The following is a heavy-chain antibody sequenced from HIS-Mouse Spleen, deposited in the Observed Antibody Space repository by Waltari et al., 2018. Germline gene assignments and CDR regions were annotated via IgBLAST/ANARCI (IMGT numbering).Heavy chain of an antibody. V-gene: IGHV4-39*07. D-gene: IGHD6-13*01. CDR2: IDYSGGT. J-gene: IGHJ2*01. CDR3: AREIPYSSSWYDWYFDL. Sequence: QLQLQESGPGLVKPSETLSLTCTVSGGSISSSSYYWGWIHQPPGKGLEWIGRIDYSGGTDNNPSLKSRVTISGETSKSQFSRKLSSVTAADTAVYYCAREIPYSSSWYDWYFDLWGRGTLVTVSS. CDR1: GGSISSSSYY.